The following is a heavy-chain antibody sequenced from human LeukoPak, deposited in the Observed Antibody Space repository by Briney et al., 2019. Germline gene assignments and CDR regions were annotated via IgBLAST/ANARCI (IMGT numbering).Heavy chain of an antibody. CDR3: AREPPNCSITSCYGYYFDY. J-gene: IGHJ4*02. Sequence: PGGSLRLSCAASGFTFSSYSMKWVRQAPGKGLEWVSSISSSNSNMYYADSVKGRFTISRDNSKNSLYLQMNSLRAGDTAVYYCAREPPNCSITSCYGYYFDYWGQGTLVTVSS. CDR2: ISSSNSNM. V-gene: IGHV3-21*01. D-gene: IGHD2-2*01. CDR1: GFTFSSYS.